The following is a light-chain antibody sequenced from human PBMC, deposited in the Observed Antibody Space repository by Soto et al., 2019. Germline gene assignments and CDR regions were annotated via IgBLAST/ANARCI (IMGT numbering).Light chain of an antibody. CDR2: GNI. V-gene: IGLV1-40*01. Sequence: QSALTQPPSVSGAPGQRVTISCTGSSSNIGAGYDVHWYQQLPGTAPKLLIYGNINRPSGVPDRFSGSKSGTSASLAITGLQAEDEADYYCQSYDSSLSSPVFGGGTKLTVL. CDR1: SSNIGAGYD. CDR3: QSYDSSLSSPV. J-gene: IGLJ7*01.